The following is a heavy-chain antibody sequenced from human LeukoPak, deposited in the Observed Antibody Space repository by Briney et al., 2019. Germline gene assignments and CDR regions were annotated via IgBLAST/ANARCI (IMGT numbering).Heavy chain of an antibody. Sequence: GESLKISCKGFGYSFTNSWIAWVRQMPGKGLEWMGFIRPGDSDTRYSPSFQGQVTISADKSISTAYLQWSSLKASDTAIYYCARHMGSSSRVAPLGYWGQGTLVTVSS. CDR3: ARHMGSSSRVAPLGY. CDR1: GYSFTNSW. V-gene: IGHV5-51*01. J-gene: IGHJ4*02. CDR2: IRPGDSDT. D-gene: IGHD6-13*01.